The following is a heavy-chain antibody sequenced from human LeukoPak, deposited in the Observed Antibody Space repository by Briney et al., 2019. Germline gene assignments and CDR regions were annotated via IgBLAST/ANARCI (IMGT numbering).Heavy chain of an antibody. J-gene: IGHJ3*02. CDR2: ISWNSGSI. V-gene: IGHV3-9*01. Sequence: GRSLRLSCAASGFTFDDYAMHWVRQAPGKGLEWVSGISWNSGSIGYADSVKGRFTISRDNAKNSLYLQMDSLRAEDTALYYCAKMWSDAFDIRGQGTMVTVSS. CDR3: AKMWSDAFDI. D-gene: IGHD2-21*01. CDR1: GFTFDDYA.